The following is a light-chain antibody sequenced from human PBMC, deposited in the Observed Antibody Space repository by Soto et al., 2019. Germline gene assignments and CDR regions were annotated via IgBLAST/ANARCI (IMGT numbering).Light chain of an antibody. CDR3: QHFDSSSYT. Sequence: EVVLTQSPGTLSLSPGQRATLSCRASQSVTSSYLAWYQQKPGQAPRLLIYDASIRATGIPDRFSGSGSGADFTLTISRLEPEDFALFYCQHFDSSSYTFGQGTKLQI. J-gene: IGKJ2*01. CDR1: QSVTSSY. V-gene: IGKV3-20*01. CDR2: DAS.